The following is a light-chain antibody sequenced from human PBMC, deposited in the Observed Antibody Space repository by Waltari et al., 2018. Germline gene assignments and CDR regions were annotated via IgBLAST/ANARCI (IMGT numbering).Light chain of an antibody. CDR3: CSYAGSFVV. CDR1: SSDVGGYNY. Sequence: QSALTQPRSVSGSPGQSVTISCTGTSSDVGGYNYVSWYQQHPGKAPKLMIYDVSKRPSGVPDRFSGSKSGNTASLTISGLQAEDEADYYCCSYAGSFVVFGGGTTLPVL. V-gene: IGLV2-11*01. CDR2: DVS. J-gene: IGLJ2*01.